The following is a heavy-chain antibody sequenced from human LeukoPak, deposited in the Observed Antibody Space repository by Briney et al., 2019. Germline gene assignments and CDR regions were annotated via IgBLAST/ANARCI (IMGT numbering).Heavy chain of an antibody. Sequence: QPGGSLRLSCAASGFTFSSYWMHWVRQAPGKGLVWVSRITSDGSTTSYADSVKGRFTISRDNAKNTLYLQMNSLRVEVTAVYYCARGNSHAFDIWGQGTMVTVSS. V-gene: IGHV3-74*01. CDR1: GFTFSSYW. D-gene: IGHD3-10*01. CDR3: ARGNSHAFDI. J-gene: IGHJ3*02. CDR2: ITSDGSTT.